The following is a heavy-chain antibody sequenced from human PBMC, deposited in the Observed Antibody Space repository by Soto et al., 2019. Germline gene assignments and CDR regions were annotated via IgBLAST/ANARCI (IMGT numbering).Heavy chain of an antibody. J-gene: IGHJ4*02. CDR3: ASQYRLNYFDY. D-gene: IGHD5-18*01. CDR2: IYHSGST. Sequence: SETLSLTCAVSGGSISSSNWWSWVRQPPGKGLEWIGEIYHSGSTNYNPPLKSRVTISVDKSKNQFSLKLSSVTAADTAVYYCASQYRLNYFDYWGQGTLVTVSS. V-gene: IGHV4-4*02. CDR1: GGSISSSNW.